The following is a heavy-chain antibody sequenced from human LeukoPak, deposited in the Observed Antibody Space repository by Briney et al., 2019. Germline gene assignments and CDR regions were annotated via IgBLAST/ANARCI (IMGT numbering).Heavy chain of an antibody. CDR1: GYTLTELS. J-gene: IGHJ4*02. V-gene: IGHV1-24*01. D-gene: IGHD5-18*01. CDR2: FDPEDGEA. Sequence: ASVKVSFKVSGYTLTELSMHWVRQAPGKGLEWMGGFDPEDGEAIYAQKFQGRVTMTEDTSTDTAYMELSSLRSEDTAVYYCATSGGYSYGFVINYWGQGTLVTVSS. CDR3: ATSGGYSYGFVINY.